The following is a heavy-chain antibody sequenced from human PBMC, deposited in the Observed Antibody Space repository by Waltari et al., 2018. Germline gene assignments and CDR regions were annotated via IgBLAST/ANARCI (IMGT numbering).Heavy chain of an antibody. CDR2: IRGSVGST. CDR1: GFTFSSYA. J-gene: IGHJ6*02. D-gene: IGHD1-7*01. V-gene: IGHV3-23*01. Sequence: EVQLLESGGGLVQPGGSLRLSCAASGFTFSSYAMRWVRQAQGRGLEWVSAIRGSVGSTDYADSLKGRFTISRDNSKNTLYLQMNSLRAEDTAVYYCAKEWNYGDYYYYYGMDVWGQGTTVTVSS. CDR3: AKEWNYGDYYYYYGMDV.